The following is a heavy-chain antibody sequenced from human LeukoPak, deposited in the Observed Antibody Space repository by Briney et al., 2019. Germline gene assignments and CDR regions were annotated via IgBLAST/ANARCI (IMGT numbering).Heavy chain of an antibody. D-gene: IGHD2-2*02. CDR1: GGSLSSYY. CDR3: ARVGCSSTSCSTNYGMDV. Sequence: SETLSLTCTVSGGSLSSYYWSWIRQPPGKGLEWIGHIYYSGSTNYNPSLKSRVTISVDTSKNQFSLKVSSVTAADTAVYYCARVGCSSTSCSTNYGMDVWGQGTTATVSS. CDR2: IYYSGST. V-gene: IGHV4-59*01. J-gene: IGHJ6*02.